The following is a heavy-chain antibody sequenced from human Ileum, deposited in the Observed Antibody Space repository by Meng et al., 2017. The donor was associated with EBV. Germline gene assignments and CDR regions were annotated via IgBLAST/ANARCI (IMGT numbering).Heavy chain of an antibody. J-gene: IGHJ4*02. CDR3: ARDLRVGGAFDY. Sequence: GPLQQCGTGLVSTSVSLSLPCTVSGASVTSSGYYWSWLRQSPGKGLEWLGYVNYNGDSTYNPSLKSRVTIFIDTSKKQFYLNLTSATAADTAIYYCARDLRVGGAFDYWGQGTLVTVSS. CDR2: VNYNGDS. D-gene: IGHD1-26*01. V-gene: IGHV4-61*08. CDR1: GASVTSSGYY.